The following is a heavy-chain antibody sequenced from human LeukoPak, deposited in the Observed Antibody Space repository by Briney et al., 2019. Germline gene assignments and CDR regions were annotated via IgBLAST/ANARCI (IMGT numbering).Heavy chain of an antibody. Sequence: GGSLRLSCAASGFTVSSNYMTWVRQAPGKGLEYVSVIYSGGGTYYADSVKGRFSISRDNSKSTLYLQMNSLRAEDTAVYYCARLVTGTTVVNSGWFDPWGQETLVTVSS. D-gene: IGHD4-23*01. CDR1: GFTVSSNY. CDR3: ARLVTGTTVVNSGWFDP. V-gene: IGHV3-66*04. J-gene: IGHJ5*02. CDR2: IYSGGGT.